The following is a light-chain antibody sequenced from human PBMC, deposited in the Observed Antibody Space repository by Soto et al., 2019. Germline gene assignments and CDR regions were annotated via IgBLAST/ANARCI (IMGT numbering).Light chain of an antibody. CDR3: QQQGT. CDR2: DAS. CDR1: QSISSW. J-gene: IGKJ1*01. Sequence: IQMPNSPSTLSASVIDRVTITCRASQSISSWLAWYQQKPGKAPKLPIYDASSLESGVPSRFSGSGSGTEFTLTISSLQPDDFATYYCQQQGTFGQGTKVDIK. V-gene: IGKV1-5*01.